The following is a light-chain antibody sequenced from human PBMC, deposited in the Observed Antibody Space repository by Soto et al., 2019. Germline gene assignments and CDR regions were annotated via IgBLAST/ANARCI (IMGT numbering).Light chain of an antibody. J-gene: IGLJ2*01. V-gene: IGLV2-14*01. Sequence: QSALTQPASVSGSPGQSITISCTGTSSDVGGYNYVSWYQQHPGKAPKLMIYEVSNRPSGVSNRFSGSKSGNTASLTISGFQAEDEADYYCSSYPSSSTLVVFGGGTKLTVL. CDR2: EVS. CDR1: SSDVGGYNY. CDR3: SSYPSSSTLVV.